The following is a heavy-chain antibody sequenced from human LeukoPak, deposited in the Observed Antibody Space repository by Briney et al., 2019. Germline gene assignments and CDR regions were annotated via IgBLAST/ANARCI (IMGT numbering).Heavy chain of an antibody. CDR3: ARHLGYCSSTSCYTGYYYYYMDV. CDR1: GYSFTSYW. Sequence: PGESLKISCKGSGYSFTSYWIGWVRQMPGKGLEWMGIIYPGDSDTRYSPSFQGQVTISADKSISTAYLQWSSLKASDTAMYYCARHLGYCSSTSCYTGYYYYYMDVWGKGTTDTVSS. CDR2: IYPGDSDT. V-gene: IGHV5-51*01. J-gene: IGHJ6*03. D-gene: IGHD2-2*02.